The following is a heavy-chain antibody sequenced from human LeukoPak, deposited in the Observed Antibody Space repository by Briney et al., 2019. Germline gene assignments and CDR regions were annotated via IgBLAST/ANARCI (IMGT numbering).Heavy chain of an antibody. CDR2: INTGNGNT. CDR3: ARVAFNYYDSSGYYLTPSPFQH. D-gene: IGHD3-22*01. CDR1: GYTSTNYA. V-gene: IGHV1-3*03. Sequence: ASVKVSCKASGYTSTNYAMHWVRQAPGQRLEWMGWINTGNGNTKYSQEFQGRVTITRDASANTAYMELSSLRSEDTAVYYCARVAFNYYDSSGYYLTPSPFQHWGQGTLVTVSS. J-gene: IGHJ1*01.